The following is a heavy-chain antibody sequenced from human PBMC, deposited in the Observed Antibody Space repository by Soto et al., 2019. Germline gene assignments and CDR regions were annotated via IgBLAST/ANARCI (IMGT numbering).Heavy chain of an antibody. CDR3: AKDKSTGEYSYYRYMDV. J-gene: IGHJ6*03. V-gene: IGHV3-9*01. Sequence: EVQLVESGGGLVQPDRPLRLSCEASGFNFENYAMHWVRKVPGKGLEWVSAISWNSGQLDYADSVRGRFTISRDNGKNSIYLEMNSLRPDDTALYFCAKDKSTGEYSYYRYMDVWGRGTTVIVSS. CDR2: ISWNSGQL. D-gene: IGHD4-17*01. CDR1: GFNFENYA.